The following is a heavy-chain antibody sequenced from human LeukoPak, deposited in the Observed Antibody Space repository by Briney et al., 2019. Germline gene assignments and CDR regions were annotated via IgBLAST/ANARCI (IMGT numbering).Heavy chain of an antibody. Sequence: PRGSLRLSCGASGLSFSEYWMSWVRQAPGRGPEWVANIKGDGSKIYYVDSVKGRFTISRDNDRNSLYLQMNNLRVEDTAVYHCARDGSCFDFWGQGALVTVPS. D-gene: IGHD2-15*01. CDR3: ARDGSCFDF. CDR2: IKGDGSKI. V-gene: IGHV3-7*01. CDR1: GLSFSEYW. J-gene: IGHJ4*02.